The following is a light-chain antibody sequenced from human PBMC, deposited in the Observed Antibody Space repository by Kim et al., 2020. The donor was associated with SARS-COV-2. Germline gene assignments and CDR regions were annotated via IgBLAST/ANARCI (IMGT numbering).Light chain of an antibody. V-gene: IGLV6-57*04. Sequence: NFMLTQPPSVSESPGKTVTISCSRISGGLASNYVHWYQQRPRSAPTTLIYQHNQRRSWVPARFSCSIDSCNTSSFITFSGLKTEDEDDYYCQSYDSNSHGVFGGGTKVTVL. CDR3: QSYDSNSHGV. CDR1: SGGLASNY. CDR2: QHN. J-gene: IGLJ3*02.